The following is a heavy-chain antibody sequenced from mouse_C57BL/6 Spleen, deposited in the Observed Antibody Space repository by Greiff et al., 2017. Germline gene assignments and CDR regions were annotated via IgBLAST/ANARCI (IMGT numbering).Heavy chain of an antibody. CDR3: ARRYYGSSYWYFDV. V-gene: IGHV1-84*01. J-gene: IGHJ1*03. D-gene: IGHD1-1*01. CDR1: GYTFTDYY. Sequence: LMESGPELVKPGASVKISCKASGYTFTDYYINWVKQRPGQGLEWIGWIYPGSGNTKYNEKFKGKATLTVDTSSSTAYMQLSSLTSEDSAVYFCARRYYGSSYWYFDVWGTGTTVTVSS. CDR2: IYPGSGNT.